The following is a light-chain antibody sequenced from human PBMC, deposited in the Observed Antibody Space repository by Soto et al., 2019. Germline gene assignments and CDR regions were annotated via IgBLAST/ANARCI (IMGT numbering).Light chain of an antibody. CDR1: SSDVGGCNY. V-gene: IGLV2-8*01. Sequence: QSALTQPPSASGSPGQSVTISCTGTSSDVGGCNYVSWYQQHPGKAPKLMIYEVSKRPSGVPDRFSGSKSGNTASLIVSGLQAEDEADYYCSSYAGINNLVFGGGTKLTVL. CDR2: EVS. CDR3: SSYAGINNLV. J-gene: IGLJ2*01.